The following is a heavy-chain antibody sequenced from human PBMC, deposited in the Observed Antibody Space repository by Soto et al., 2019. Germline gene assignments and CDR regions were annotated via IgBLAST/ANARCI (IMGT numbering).Heavy chain of an antibody. CDR3: ARDHPHSYGVYYFDY. CDR1: GGSISNYY. CDR2: IYSGGST. J-gene: IGHJ4*02. V-gene: IGHV4-59*01. Sequence: PSETLSLTCTVSGGSISNYYWNWIRQSPGKGLEWIGYIYSGGSTHYNPSLQNRVTISIDTSKNQVSLKVNSVTAADTAVYYCARDHPHSYGVYYFDYWGQGTPVTSPQ. D-gene: IGHD5-18*01.